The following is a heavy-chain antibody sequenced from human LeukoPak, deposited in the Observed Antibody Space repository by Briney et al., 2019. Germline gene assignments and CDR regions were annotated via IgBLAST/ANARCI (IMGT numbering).Heavy chain of an antibody. D-gene: IGHD2-15*01. V-gene: IGHV3-23*01. CDR1: GFTVSNSA. J-gene: IGHJ4*02. Sequence: GGSLRLSCAASGFTVSNSAMSWGRQAPGKGLEWVSDISGSSDDTYYGDSVKGRFTFSRDSSKNTVYLQMNNLRAEDTAVYYCARRHCSGGRCCLVYWGQGTLVTVSS. CDR2: ISGSSDDT. CDR3: ARRHCSGGRCCLVY.